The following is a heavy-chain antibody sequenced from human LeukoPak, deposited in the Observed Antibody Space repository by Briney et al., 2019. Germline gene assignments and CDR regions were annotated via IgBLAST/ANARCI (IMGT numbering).Heavy chain of an antibody. D-gene: IGHD6-19*01. CDR3: GTAGYSSGLGDY. CDR1: GYTLTELS. CDR2: FDPEEGET. V-gene: IGHV1-24*01. Sequence: GASVKVSCKVSGYTLTELSMHWVRQAPGKGLEWMGGFDPEEGETIYAQKFQSRVTMTEDTSTDTAHMELSSVRSKDTAVYYCGTAGYSSGLGDYWGQGTLVTVSS. J-gene: IGHJ4*02.